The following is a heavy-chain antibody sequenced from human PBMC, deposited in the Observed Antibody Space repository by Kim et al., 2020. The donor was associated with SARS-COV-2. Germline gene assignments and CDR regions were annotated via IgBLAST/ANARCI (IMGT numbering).Heavy chain of an antibody. CDR2: INPSADST. CDR3: ARAQYSGEGFFDY. J-gene: IGHJ4*02. Sequence: ASVKVSCKASGYIFGHHYIHWMRQAPGQGLEWMGRINPSADSTIYAQNFKGILTMTRDAPASTVYMELSSLRSADTAAYFCARAQYSGEGFFDYWGQGTL. V-gene: IGHV1-46*01. CDR1: GYIFGHHY. D-gene: IGHD5-12*01.